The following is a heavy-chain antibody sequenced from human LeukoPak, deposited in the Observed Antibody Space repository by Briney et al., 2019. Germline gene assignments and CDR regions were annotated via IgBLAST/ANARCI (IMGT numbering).Heavy chain of an antibody. CDR2: INHSGST. D-gene: IGHD3-22*01. CDR1: GGSFSGYY. Sequence: SETLSLTCAVYGGSFSGYYWSWIRQPPGKGLEWIGEINHSGSTNYNPSLKSRVTISVDTSKNQFSLKLSSVTAADTAVYYCARSWTYYYDSSGYHNWFDPWDQGTLVTVSS. CDR3: ARSWTYYYDSSGYHNWFDP. V-gene: IGHV4-34*01. J-gene: IGHJ5*02.